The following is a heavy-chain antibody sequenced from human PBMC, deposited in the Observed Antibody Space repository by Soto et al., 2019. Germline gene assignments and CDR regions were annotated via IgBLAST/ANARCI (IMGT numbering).Heavy chain of an antibody. CDR3: ARDKVSHFIPYYYYYGMDV. J-gene: IGHJ6*02. CDR2: ISAYNGNT. CDR1: GYTFTSYG. V-gene: IGHV1-18*01. Sequence: QVQLVQSGAEVKKPGPSVKVSCKASGYTFTSYGISWVRQAPGQGLEWMGWISAYNGNTNYAQKLQGRVTMTTDTSTSTAYMELRSLRSDDTAVYYCARDKVSHFIPYYYYYGMDVWGQGTTVTVSS. D-gene: IGHD3-3*02.